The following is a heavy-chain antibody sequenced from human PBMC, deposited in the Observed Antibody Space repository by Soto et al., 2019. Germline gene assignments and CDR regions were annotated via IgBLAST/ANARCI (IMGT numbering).Heavy chain of an antibody. CDR3: AKDEVSRKYYDHSLDV. V-gene: IGHV3-33*03. CDR2: IWYDGSGQ. D-gene: IGHD2-8*01. Sequence: QVQLVESGGGLVQPGRSLRLSCVVSGFTFSNYGMHWVRQAPGKGLEWVADIWYDGSGQRYAGSVQGRFTISRDNSKNTLYLQINSLRVEDTAVYYCAKDEVSRKYYDHSLDVWGQGTTVTVSS. CDR1: GFTFSNYG. J-gene: IGHJ6*02.